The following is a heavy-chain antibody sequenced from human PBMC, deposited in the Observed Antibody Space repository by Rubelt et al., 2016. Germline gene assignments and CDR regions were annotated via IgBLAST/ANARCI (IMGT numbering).Heavy chain of an antibody. CDR3: VMGYFFDY. D-gene: IGHD2-21*01. Sequence: EVQLVESGGGLVQPGGSLRLSCSASGFSFSDYAMHWVRQAPGRGQEYVSAISNKGDRTYYADSVKGRFTISRDNSKSTLYLRMSSLRPEDTAVYHCVMGYFFDYWGQGTLLTVSS. J-gene: IGHJ4*02. V-gene: IGHV3-64D*06. CDR1: GFSFSDYA. CDR2: ISNKGDRT.